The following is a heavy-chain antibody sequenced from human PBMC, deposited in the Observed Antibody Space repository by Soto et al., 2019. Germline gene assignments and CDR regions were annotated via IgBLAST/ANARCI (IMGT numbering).Heavy chain of an antibody. V-gene: IGHV4-31*03. CDR2: IYYSGST. CDR3: ARKGRYCSSASCYAWWFDP. Sequence: SETLSLTCTVSGGSISSGGYYWSWIRQHPGKGLEWIGYIYYSGSTYYNPSLKSRVTISVDTSKNQFSLELSSVTTADTAVCYCARKGRYCSSASCYAWWFDPWGQGTVVTVS. J-gene: IGHJ5*02. D-gene: IGHD2-2*01. CDR1: GGSISSGGYY.